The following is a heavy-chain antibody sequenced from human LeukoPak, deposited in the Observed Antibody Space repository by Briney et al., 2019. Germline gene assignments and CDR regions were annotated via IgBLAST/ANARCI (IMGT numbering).Heavy chain of an antibody. D-gene: IGHD5-24*01. J-gene: IGHJ2*01. CDR2: INHSGST. Sequence: SETLSLTCAVYGGSFSGYYWSWIRQPPGKGLEWIGEINHSGSTNYNPSLKSRVTMSVDTSKNQFSLKLSSVTAADTALYYCARGIWEMATIPYWYFDIWGRGTLVTVSS. CDR3: ARGIWEMATIPYWYFDI. CDR1: GGSFSGYY. V-gene: IGHV4-34*01.